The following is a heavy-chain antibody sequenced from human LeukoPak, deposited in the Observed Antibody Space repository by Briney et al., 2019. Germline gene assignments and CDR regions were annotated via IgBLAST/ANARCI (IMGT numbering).Heavy chain of an antibody. CDR3: AKDDSSSWYKASAFDI. V-gene: IGHV3-23*01. CDR1: GFTFSSYA. J-gene: IGHJ3*02. CDR2: ISGSGGST. Sequence: GGSLRLSCAASGFTFSSYAMSWVRQAPGKGLEWVSAISGSGGSTYYADSVKGRFTISRDNSKNTLYLQMNSLRAEDTAVYYCAKDDSSSWYKASAFDIWGQGTMVTVSS. D-gene: IGHD6-13*01.